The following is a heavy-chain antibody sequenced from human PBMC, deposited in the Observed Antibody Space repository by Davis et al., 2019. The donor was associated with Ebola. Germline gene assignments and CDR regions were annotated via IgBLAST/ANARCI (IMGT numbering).Heavy chain of an antibody. CDR3: ARVGGYGEYPTVYYFDY. V-gene: IGHV4-4*02. CDR2: IYHSGST. CDR1: GGSISSSNW. Sequence: SETLSLTCAVSGGSISSSNWWSWVRQPPGKGLEWIGEIYHSGSTNYNPSLKSRVTISVDRSKNQFSLKLSSVTAADTAVYFCARVGGYGEYPTVYYFDYWGQGTQLTVSS. D-gene: IGHD4-17*01. J-gene: IGHJ4*02.